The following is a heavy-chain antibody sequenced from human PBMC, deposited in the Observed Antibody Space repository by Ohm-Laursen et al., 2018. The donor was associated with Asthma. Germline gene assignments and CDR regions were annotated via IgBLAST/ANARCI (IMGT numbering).Heavy chain of an antibody. V-gene: IGHV4-30-4*01. CDR1: GGSIGSDDYY. CDR3: ARGGYGDSIMDV. D-gene: IGHD4-17*01. CDR2: IYHSVST. Sequence: TLSLTCTVSGGSIGSDDYYWSWIRQPPGKGLEWIGYIYHSVSTYYSPSLKSRVALSGDTSKNQFSLKLSSVTAADTAVYYCARGGYGDSIMDVWGQGTTVTVSS. J-gene: IGHJ6*02.